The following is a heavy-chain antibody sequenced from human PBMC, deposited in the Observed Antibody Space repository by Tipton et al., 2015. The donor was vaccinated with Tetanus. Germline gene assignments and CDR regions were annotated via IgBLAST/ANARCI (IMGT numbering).Heavy chain of an antibody. CDR2: IYQNGDA. Sequence: TLSLTCTVSGGSISSFYWYWIRQPPGKGLEWIAYIYQNGDANYNPSLQSRVTISVDTSKNQFSLQLAFVTAADTAIYYCARERIEAFYYHGLDVRGPGTTVAVS. D-gene: IGHD2-21*01. V-gene: IGHV4-59*01. CDR1: GGSISSFY. J-gene: IGHJ6*02. CDR3: ARERIEAFYYHGLDV.